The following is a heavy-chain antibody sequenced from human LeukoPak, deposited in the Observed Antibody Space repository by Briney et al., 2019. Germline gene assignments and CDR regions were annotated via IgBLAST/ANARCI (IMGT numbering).Heavy chain of an antibody. CDR1: GFTFTTYW. D-gene: IGHD3-10*01. V-gene: IGHV3-7*01. Sequence: GESLRLSCAASGFTFTTYWLGWVRQAPGKGLEWVASIKEDGSEIYYVDSVKGRFTISRDNGKNSLYLQMNSLRAEDTAVYYCARDRGYYGTRFDPWGQGTLVTVSS. CDR2: IKEDGSEI. J-gene: IGHJ5*02. CDR3: ARDRGYYGTRFDP.